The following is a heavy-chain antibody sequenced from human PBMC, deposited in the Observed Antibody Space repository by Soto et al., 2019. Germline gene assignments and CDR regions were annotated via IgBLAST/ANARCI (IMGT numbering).Heavy chain of an antibody. J-gene: IGHJ6*02. CDR2: IKIKTEDGAT. CDR1: GFTSSNAG. Sequence: GGSLRLSCTVSGFTSSNAGMTWVRQAPGKGLEWVGRIKIKTEDGATDYAATVKGRFTISRDDSRNTLYLQMNSLKTEDTAVYYCTTDSSSWVYYYYYGMDVWGQGTTVTVS. D-gene: IGHD2-2*01. V-gene: IGHV3-15*01. CDR3: TTDSSSWVYYYYYGMDV.